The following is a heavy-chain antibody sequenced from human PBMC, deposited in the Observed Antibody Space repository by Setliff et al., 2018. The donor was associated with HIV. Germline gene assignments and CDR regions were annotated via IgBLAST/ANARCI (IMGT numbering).Heavy chain of an antibody. V-gene: IGHV4-4*07. Sequence: PSETLSLPCTISGGSISSDHWSWIRQPAGEGLEWIGRIYGSGNTNYNPSLKSRVTMSLDTSKNQFSLKLSSVTAADTAVYYCARISRGSFDYWGQGTLVTVSS. J-gene: IGHJ4*02. D-gene: IGHD2-15*01. CDR3: ARISRGSFDY. CDR2: IYGSGNT. CDR1: GGSISSDH.